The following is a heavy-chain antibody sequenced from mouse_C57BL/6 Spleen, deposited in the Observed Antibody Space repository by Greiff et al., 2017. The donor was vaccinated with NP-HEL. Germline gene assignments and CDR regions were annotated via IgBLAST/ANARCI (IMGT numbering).Heavy chain of an antibody. CDR1: GYTFTSYW. J-gene: IGHJ3*01. Sequence: QVQLQQPGAELVKPGASVKLSCKASGYTFTSYWMHWVKQRPGQGLEWIGMIHPNSGSTNYNEKFKSKATLTVDKSSSTAYMQLSSLTSEDPAVYYCARKGMATTGAWFAYWGQGTLVTVSA. V-gene: IGHV1-64*01. CDR3: ARKGMATTGAWFAY. CDR2: IHPNSGST. D-gene: IGHD2-3*01.